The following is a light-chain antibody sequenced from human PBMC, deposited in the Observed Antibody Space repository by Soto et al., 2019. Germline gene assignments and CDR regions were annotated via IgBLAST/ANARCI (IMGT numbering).Light chain of an antibody. V-gene: IGKV1-12*01. J-gene: IGKJ5*01. CDR1: QGINSW. CDR2: AAS. Sequence: DIQMTQSPSSVSASVGDRVTITCRASQGINSWLAWYQQKPGRPPKLLIYAASTLQSGVPLRFSGSGSGTDFILTISSLKPEDVATYYCQQLNRFPLTFGQGTRLEIK. CDR3: QQLNRFPLT.